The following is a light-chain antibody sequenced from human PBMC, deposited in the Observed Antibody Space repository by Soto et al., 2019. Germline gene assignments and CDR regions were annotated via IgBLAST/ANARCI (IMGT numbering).Light chain of an antibody. V-gene: IGLV2-11*01. J-gene: IGLJ2*01. CDR1: SSDVGGYNF. Sequence: QSALTQPRSVSGSPGQSVTISCTGTSSDVGGYNFVSWYQQHPGKVPKLMIHDVSQRPSGVPERFSGSKSGNTASLTISGLQAEDEADYYCCSYAGSYTLFGGGTKVTVL. CDR3: CSYAGSYTL. CDR2: DVS.